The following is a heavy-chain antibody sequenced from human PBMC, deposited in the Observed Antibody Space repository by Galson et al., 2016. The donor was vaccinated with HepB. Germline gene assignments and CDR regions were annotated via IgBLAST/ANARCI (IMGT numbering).Heavy chain of an antibody. CDR1: GFTFRNYG. J-gene: IGHJ6*02. CDR3: ARGDYGSSFYYGMDV. V-gene: IGHV3-30*03. D-gene: IGHD4-17*01. CDR2: ISFNEDKK. Sequence: SLRLSCAASGFTFRNYGMHWVRQPPGKGLQWVAAISFNEDKKFYLDSVRGRFTVSRDSSKNTLHLQLNTLRPDDTAVYFCARGDYGSSFYYGMDVWGQGTTVTVSS.